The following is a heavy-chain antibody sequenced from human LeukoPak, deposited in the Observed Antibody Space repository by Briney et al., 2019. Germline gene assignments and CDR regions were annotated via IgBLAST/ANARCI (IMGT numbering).Heavy chain of an antibody. CDR1: GYTFTSYG. CDR3: ARDGRRVATKTPYPGY. D-gene: IGHD5-24*01. CDR2: ISAYNGNT. V-gene: IGHV1-18*01. J-gene: IGHJ4*02. Sequence: EASVKVSCKASGYTFTSYGVSWVRQAPGQGLEWMGWISAYNGNTNYAQKLQGRVTMTTDTSTSTAYMELRSLRYDDTAVYYCARDGRRVATKTPYPGYWGQGTLVTVSS.